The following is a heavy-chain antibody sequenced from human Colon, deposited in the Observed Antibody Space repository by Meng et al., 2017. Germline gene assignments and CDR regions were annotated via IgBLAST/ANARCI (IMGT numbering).Heavy chain of an antibody. CDR3: GTTDINYCPIHY. CDR1: GVSISTTNW. V-gene: IGHV4-4*02. D-gene: IGHD1/OR15-1a*01. J-gene: IGHJ4*02. CDR2: IAHTGRT. Sequence: QMQLRESGPGLVKPSGTLSLTCAVPGVSISTTNWWTWFRQSPGKGLEWIGEIAHTGRTNYNRSLKSRVTVSMDKSKNHFSLNVTSVTAADTAVYYCGTTDINYCPIHYWGQGTLVTVSS.